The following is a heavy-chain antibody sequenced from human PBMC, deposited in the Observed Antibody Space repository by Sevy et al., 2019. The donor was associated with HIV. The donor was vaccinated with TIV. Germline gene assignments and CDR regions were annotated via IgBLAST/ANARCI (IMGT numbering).Heavy chain of an antibody. CDR3: VSLFLSYRSGWSYFDY. Sequence: GGSLRLSCAISGFTVNDKYIIWVRQAPGKGLEWVSVIFSSGSTYYADSAKGRFTISKDNSKTTVDLQMKSVRAEDTDVYYCVSLFLSYRSGWSYFDYWGQGTLVTVSS. J-gene: IGHJ4*02. CDR1: GFTVNDKY. D-gene: IGHD6-19*01. CDR2: IFSSGST. V-gene: IGHV3-66*02.